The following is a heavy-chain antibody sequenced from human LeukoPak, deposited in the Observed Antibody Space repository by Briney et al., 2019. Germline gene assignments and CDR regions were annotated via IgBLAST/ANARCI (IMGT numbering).Heavy chain of an antibody. CDR3: ARLVPPGGGDCTGSNCHTVYYFDY. Sequence: PSQTLSLTCPVSGGSITSSSSYWGWIRQPPGKGLEWIGTIYYSGTTYYNPSLKSRVTISIDAAKNQFSLMLTSVTAADTAVYYCARLVPPGGGDCTGSNCHTVYYFDYWGQGTLVTVSS. D-gene: IGHD2-15*01. V-gene: IGHV4-39*01. CDR2: IYYSGTT. J-gene: IGHJ4*02. CDR1: GGSITSSSSY.